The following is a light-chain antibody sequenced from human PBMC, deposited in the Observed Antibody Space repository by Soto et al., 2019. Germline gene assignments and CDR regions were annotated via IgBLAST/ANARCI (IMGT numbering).Light chain of an antibody. V-gene: IGKV3-15*01. CDR2: GAS. J-gene: IGKJ4*01. CDR1: QSVSSK. CDR3: QQYNNWPLT. Sequence: EIVMTQSPATLSVSPGERATLSCGASQSVSSKLVWYQQKPGQAPRPLIFGASTRATGIPARFSGSGSGTEFTLTISSLQSEDFAVYYCQQYNNWPLTFGGGTKVEIK.